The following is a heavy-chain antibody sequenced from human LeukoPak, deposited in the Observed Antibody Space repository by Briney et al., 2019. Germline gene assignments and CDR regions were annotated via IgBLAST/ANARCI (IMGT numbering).Heavy chain of an antibody. Sequence: SETLSLTCTVSGGSISSYYWSWIRQPPGKGLEWIGYIYYSGSTNYNPSLKSRVTISGDTPKKQFSLNLTSMTAADTAVYYCARHQSSSFLRRGYCDRWGQGTLVTVSS. V-gene: IGHV4-59*08. CDR1: GGSISSYY. CDR2: IYYSGST. CDR3: ARHQSSSFLRRGYCDR. J-gene: IGHJ4*02. D-gene: IGHD6-19*01.